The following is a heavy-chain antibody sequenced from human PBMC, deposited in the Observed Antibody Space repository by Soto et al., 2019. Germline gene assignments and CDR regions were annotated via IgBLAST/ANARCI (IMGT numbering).Heavy chain of an antibody. CDR3: ARERGGGFGDV. CDR2: ITSDGSST. J-gene: IGHJ6*02. CDR1: GFTFSSYY. V-gene: IGHV3-74*01. Sequence: EVQLVESGGGLVQPGGSLRLSCAASGFTFSSYYMNWVRQAPGKGLVWVARITSDGSSTTYADSVKGRFTISRDNAKNTLYLQRNRLGAEDTAVYSCARERGGGFGDVWGQGTTVTVSS. D-gene: IGHD3-10*01.